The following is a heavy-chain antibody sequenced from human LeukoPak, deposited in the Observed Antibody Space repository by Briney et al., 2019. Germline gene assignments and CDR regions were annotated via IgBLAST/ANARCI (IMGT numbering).Heavy chain of an antibody. D-gene: IGHD6-19*01. V-gene: IGHV3-23*01. CDR3: ARMFSSGWYSQYFQH. Sequence: PGGSLRLSCAASGFTFSIYAMSWVRQAPGKGLEWVSAISGSGGTAYYADSVKGRFTISRDNSKNTLYLRMNSLRAEDTAVYYCARMFSSGWYSQYFQHWGQGTLVTVSS. J-gene: IGHJ1*01. CDR2: ISGSGGTA. CDR1: GFTFSIYA.